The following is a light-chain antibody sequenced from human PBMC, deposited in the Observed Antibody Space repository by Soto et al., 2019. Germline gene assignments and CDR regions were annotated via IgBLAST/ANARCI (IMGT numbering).Light chain of an antibody. CDR1: QTISSW. V-gene: IGKV1-5*03. Sequence: DIQMTQSPSTLSGSVGDRVTITCRASQTISSWLAWYQQKPGKAPKLLIYRGSTLKSGVPSRFSGRGSGTEFTLTISSLQPDDFATYYCQHYNSYSEAFGQGTKVELK. CDR3: QHYNSYSEA. CDR2: RGS. J-gene: IGKJ1*01.